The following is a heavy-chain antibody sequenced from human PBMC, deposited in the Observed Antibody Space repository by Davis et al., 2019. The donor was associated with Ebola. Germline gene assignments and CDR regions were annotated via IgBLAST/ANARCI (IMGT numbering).Heavy chain of an antibody. J-gene: IGHJ4*02. CDR3: ARLNDYGDYGIDY. CDR2: INSDGSST. CDR1: GFTFSSYW. Sequence: GESLKISCAASGFTFSSYWMHWVRQAPGKGLVWVSRINSDGSSTSYADSVKGRFTISRDNAKNTLYLQMNSLRAEDTAVYYCARLNDYGDYGIDYWGQGTLVTVSS. D-gene: IGHD4-17*01. V-gene: IGHV3-74*01.